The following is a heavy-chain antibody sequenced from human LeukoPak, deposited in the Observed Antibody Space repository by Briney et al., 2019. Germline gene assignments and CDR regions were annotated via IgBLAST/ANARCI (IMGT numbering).Heavy chain of an antibody. CDR3: ANSEFMYYDILTGYPSYFDY. D-gene: IGHD3-9*01. Sequence: QAGGSLRLSCAASGFTFSSYAMSWVRQAPGKGLEWVSAISGSGGSTYYADSVKGRFTISRDNSKNTLYLQMNSLRAEDTAVYYCANSEFMYYDILTGYPSYFDYWGQGTLVTVSS. CDR1: GFTFSSYA. V-gene: IGHV3-23*01. J-gene: IGHJ4*02. CDR2: ISGSGGST.